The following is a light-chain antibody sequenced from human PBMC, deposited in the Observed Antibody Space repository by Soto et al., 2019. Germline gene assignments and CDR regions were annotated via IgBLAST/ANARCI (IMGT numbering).Light chain of an antibody. CDR3: QQRSNWLT. CDR2: DAS. V-gene: IGKV3-11*01. J-gene: IGKJ4*01. CDR1: QSVSSY. Sequence: ETVLTQSPCTLSLSPGERATLSCRASQSVSSYLAWYQQKPGQAPRLLIYDASNRATGIPARFSGSGSGTDFTLTISSLEPEDFAVYYCQQRSNWLTFGGGTKVDIK.